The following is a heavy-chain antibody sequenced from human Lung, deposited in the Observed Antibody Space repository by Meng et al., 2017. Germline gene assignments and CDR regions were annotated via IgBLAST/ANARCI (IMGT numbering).Heavy chain of an antibody. CDR1: GGSFSDYY. CDR3: ARGPTTMAHDFDY. Sequence: QGRLPQWGAVLLKPSETLSLTCVVSGGSFSDYYWSWIRQPPGKGLEWIGEINHSGSTNYNPSLESRATISVDTSQNNLSLKLSSVTAADSAVYYCARGPTTMAHDFDYWGQGTLVTVSS. CDR2: INHSGST. V-gene: IGHV4-34*01. D-gene: IGHD4-11*01. J-gene: IGHJ4*02.